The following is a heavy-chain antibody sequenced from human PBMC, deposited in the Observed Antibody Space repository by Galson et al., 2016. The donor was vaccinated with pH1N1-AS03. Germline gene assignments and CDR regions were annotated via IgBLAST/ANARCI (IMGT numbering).Heavy chain of an antibody. CDR2: ISSRSSDI. J-gene: IGHJ4*02. V-gene: IGHV3-21*01. CDR1: GFTFSSYR. Sequence: SLRLSCAASGFTFSSYRVNWVRQAPGKGLEWVSSISSRSSDIYYADSVKGRFTISRDNAKNTVYLRLISLRAEDTAVYYCATGRGYYYEYWGQGTLVTVSS. D-gene: IGHD3-10*01. CDR3: ATGRGYYYEY.